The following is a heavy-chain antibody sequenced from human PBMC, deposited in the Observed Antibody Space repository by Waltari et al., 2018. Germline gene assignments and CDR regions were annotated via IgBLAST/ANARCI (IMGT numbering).Heavy chain of an antibody. CDR2: LYHIGTT. CDR3: ARAMGYYDILTGPSDALDI. Sequence: QLHLQESGPGLVKPSETLPLSCTVSGGSLTSSSYYWDWLRQSPGKGLEWIGHLYHIGTTFYNPSLKSRVTMSLDPSKNQVSRKLSSVTAADTAVYYCARAMGYYDILTGPSDALDIWGQGTMVTVSS. CDR1: GGSLTSSSYY. D-gene: IGHD3-9*01. J-gene: IGHJ3*02. V-gene: IGHV4-39*07.